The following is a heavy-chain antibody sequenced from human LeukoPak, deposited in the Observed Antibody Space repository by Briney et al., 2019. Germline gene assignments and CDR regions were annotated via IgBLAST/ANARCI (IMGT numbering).Heavy chain of an antibody. Sequence: PSETLSLTCSVSGGSITSYYWSWIRQPPGKGLEWIGHVSDGGRTNYSPSLRSRVSISVDTSKNQFSLKLNSVTAADTAVYFCARASTTFDDLGQGTLVTVSS. D-gene: IGHD1-14*01. CDR3: ARASTTFDD. CDR1: GGSITSYY. CDR2: VSDGGRT. V-gene: IGHV4-59*01. J-gene: IGHJ4*02.